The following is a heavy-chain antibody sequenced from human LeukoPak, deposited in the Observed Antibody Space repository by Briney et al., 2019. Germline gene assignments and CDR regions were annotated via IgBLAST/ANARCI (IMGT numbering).Heavy chain of an antibody. J-gene: IGHJ4*02. CDR3: ASRYDFWSGDY. Sequence: SETLSLTCAVYGGSFSGYYWSWIRQPPGKGLEWIGVINHSGSTNYNPSLKSRVTISVDTSKNQFSLKLSSVTAADTAVYYCASRYDFWSGDYWGQGTLVTVSS. CDR2: INHSGST. D-gene: IGHD3-3*01. CDR1: GGSFSGYY. V-gene: IGHV4-34*01.